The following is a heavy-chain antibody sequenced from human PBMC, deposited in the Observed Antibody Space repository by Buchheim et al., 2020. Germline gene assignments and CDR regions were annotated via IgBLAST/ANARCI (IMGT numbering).Heavy chain of an antibody. J-gene: IGHJ4*02. Sequence: QVQLRESGPGLVKPSGTLSLTCAVSGGSISSSNWWSWVRQPPGKGLEWIGEIYHSGSTNYNPSLKSRVTISVDKYKNQFSLKLSYVTGADTAVYYCARGGLHYYDNNDYSGDFWYFDYWGQGTL. CDR3: ARGGLHYYDNNDYSGDFWYFDY. V-gene: IGHV4-4*02. D-gene: IGHD3-22*01. CDR1: GGSISSSNW. CDR2: IYHSGST.